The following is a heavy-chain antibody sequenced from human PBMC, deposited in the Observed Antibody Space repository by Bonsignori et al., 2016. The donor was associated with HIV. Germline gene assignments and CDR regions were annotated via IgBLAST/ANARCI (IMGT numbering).Heavy chain of an antibody. Sequence: QVQLQQWGAGLLKPSETLSLTCAVYGGSFSGDYWSWIRQSPGKGLEWIGEINHSGSTNYIPSLRSRVTISIDTSKKQFSLNLRSVTAADTAVYYCAKNGNAILGVPDINYGWDVWGQGP. D-gene: IGHD3-3*01. CDR1: GGSFSGDY. V-gene: IGHV4-34*01. J-gene: IGHJ6*02. CDR3: AKNGNAILGVPDINYGWDV. CDR2: INHSGST.